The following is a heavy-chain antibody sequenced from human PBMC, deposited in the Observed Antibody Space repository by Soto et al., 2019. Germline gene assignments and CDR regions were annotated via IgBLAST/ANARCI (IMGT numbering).Heavy chain of an antibody. Sequence: SETLSLTCTVFGGSIRDTISYWGWIRQPPGKGLEWIGSIHYSGSTHYNPALKNRFTISVDPSKSQFSLNLTSVTPADTSVYYCARHMRAVAAPLASWGQGTVVTVYS. CDR1: GGSIRDTISY. V-gene: IGHV4-39*01. D-gene: IGHD6-19*01. J-gene: IGHJ5*02. CDR3: ARHMRAVAAPLAS. CDR2: IHYSGST.